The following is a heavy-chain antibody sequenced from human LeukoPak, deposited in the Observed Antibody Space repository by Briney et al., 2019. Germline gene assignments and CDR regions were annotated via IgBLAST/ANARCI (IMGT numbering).Heavy chain of an antibody. V-gene: IGHV4-59*01. Sequence: SETLSHTCTVSGGSINSYYWSWIRQPPGKGLEWIGYIYYSGSTNYNPSLKSRVTISVDTSKTQFSLKLSSVSAADTAVYYCARDDGSRSYSVYWGQGTLVTVSS. CDR3: ARDDGSRSYSVY. CDR1: GGSINSYY. D-gene: IGHD1-26*01. J-gene: IGHJ4*02. CDR2: IYYSGST.